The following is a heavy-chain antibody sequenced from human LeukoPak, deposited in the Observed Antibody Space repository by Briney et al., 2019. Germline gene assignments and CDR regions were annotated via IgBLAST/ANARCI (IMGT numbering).Heavy chain of an antibody. CDR3: AGPPNSYDFYGMDV. CDR2: IYYSGST. Sequence: PSETLSLTCTVSGGSISSYYWSWLRQPPGKGLEWIGYIYYSGSTNYNPSLKSRVTISVDTSKNQFSLKLSSVTAADTAVYYCAGPPNSYDFYGMDVGGKGTTVP. J-gene: IGHJ6*04. CDR1: GGSISSYY. D-gene: IGHD5-18*01. V-gene: IGHV4-59*01.